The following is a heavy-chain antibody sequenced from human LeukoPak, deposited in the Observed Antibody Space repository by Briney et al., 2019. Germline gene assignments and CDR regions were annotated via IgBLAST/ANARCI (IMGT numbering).Heavy chain of an antibody. J-gene: IGHJ4*02. CDR3: ASRGTYAGAFDY. CDR1: GGPISSYY. D-gene: IGHD3-16*01. V-gene: IGHV4-59*01. Sequence: SETVSLTCTVSGGPISSYYWSWIRQPPGKGLEWIGYIYYSGSTNYNPSLKSRVTISVDTSKNQFSLKLSSVTAADTAVYYCASRGTYAGAFDYWGQGTLVTVSS. CDR2: IYYSGST.